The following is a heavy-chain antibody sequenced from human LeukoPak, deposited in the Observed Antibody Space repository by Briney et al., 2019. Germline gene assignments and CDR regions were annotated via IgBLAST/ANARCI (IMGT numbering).Heavy chain of an antibody. J-gene: IGHJ3*01. D-gene: IGHD2-2*03. V-gene: IGHV3-23*01. CDR1: GFPFSAYD. CDR2: ISRSGPT. CDR3: AKDGYVFEV. Sequence: PGGSLRLSCAASGFPFSAYDMQWVRQAPGKGLGWVSGISRSGPTYYTDSVKGQFTISRDNSESTLYLQMNTLRDEDTVIYYCAKDGYVFEVWGQGTLVAVSS.